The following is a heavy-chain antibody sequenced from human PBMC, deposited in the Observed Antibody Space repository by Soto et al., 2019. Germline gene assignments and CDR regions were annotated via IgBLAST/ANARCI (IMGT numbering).Heavy chain of an antibody. Sequence: QVQLVESGGGVVQPGRSLRLSCAASGFTFNNYGIHWVRQAPGKGLEWVAVISNDGDDKYYADSVKGRFTISRDNSRNTLYLQMNSLRPEETAMYYCAKEGIELWSDFDYWGQGTLVTVSS. J-gene: IGHJ4*02. CDR1: GFTFNNYG. D-gene: IGHD5-18*01. V-gene: IGHV3-30*18. CDR3: AKEGIELWSDFDY. CDR2: ISNDGDDK.